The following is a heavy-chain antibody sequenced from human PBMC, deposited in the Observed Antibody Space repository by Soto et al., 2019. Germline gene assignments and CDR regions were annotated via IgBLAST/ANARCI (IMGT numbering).Heavy chain of an antibody. CDR3: AKDWVGGSNKYYFEY. CDR1: RFTFRDYC. V-gene: IGHV3-30*18. CDR2: ISHHGLKE. J-gene: IGHJ4*02. Sequence: LXLSCVASRFTFRDYCMHWVRQAPCKGLEWVAGISHHGLKEHYADSVKGRFTISRDNSKKTVYLQLNSLRGDDTAVYYCAKDWVGGSNKYYFEYWGQGTLVTVS. D-gene: IGHD1-26*01.